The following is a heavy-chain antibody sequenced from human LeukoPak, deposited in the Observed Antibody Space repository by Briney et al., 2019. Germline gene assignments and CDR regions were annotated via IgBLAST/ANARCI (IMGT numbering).Heavy chain of an antibody. V-gene: IGHV5-51*03. CDR1: GYTFTSYW. D-gene: IGHD3-22*01. J-gene: IGHJ4*02. CDR2: IYPGDSDT. CDR3: ARVTYYYDSSGYSRFFDY. Sequence: GASVKISCKGSGYTFTSYWIGWVRQMPGKGLEWMGIIYPGDSDTRYSPSFQGQVTISADKSISTAYLQWSSLKASDTAMYYCARVTYYYDSSGYSRFFDYWGQGTLVTVSS.